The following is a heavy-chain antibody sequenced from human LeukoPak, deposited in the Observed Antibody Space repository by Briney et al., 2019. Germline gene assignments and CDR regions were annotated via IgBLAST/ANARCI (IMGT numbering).Heavy chain of an antibody. CDR3: ARDKYTGYETFDY. D-gene: IGHD5-12*01. Sequence: ASVKVSCKASGYTFTGYYMHWVRQAPGQGLEWRGWINPNNGGTNYAQKFQGRVTMTRDTSISTAYMELNRLTSDDTAVYYCARDKYTGYETFDYWGQGTPVTVSS. V-gene: IGHV1-2*02. J-gene: IGHJ4*02. CDR1: GYTFTGYY. CDR2: INPNNGGT.